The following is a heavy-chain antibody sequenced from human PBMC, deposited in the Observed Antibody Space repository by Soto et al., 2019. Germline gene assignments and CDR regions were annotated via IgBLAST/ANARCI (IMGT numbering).Heavy chain of an antibody. D-gene: IGHD4-17*01. J-gene: IGHJ4*02. Sequence: GGSLRLSCAASGFTFSSYAMHWVRQAPGKGLEWVAVISYGGSNKYYADSVKGRFTISRDNSKNTLYLQLNSLRPEDTAVYFCARAPTTVTTSYYFDYWGQGTLVTVSS. CDR1: GFTFSSYA. CDR2: ISYGGSNK. V-gene: IGHV3-30-3*01. CDR3: ARAPTTVTTSYYFDY.